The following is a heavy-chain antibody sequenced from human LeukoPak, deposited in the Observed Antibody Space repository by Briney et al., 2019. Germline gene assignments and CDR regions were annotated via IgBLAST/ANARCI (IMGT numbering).Heavy chain of an antibody. CDR3: AKTTAEYSSSFYYFDY. CDR2: ISGSGGST. V-gene: IGHV3-23*01. Sequence: PGGSLRLSCAASGFTFSSYWFSWVRQAPGKGLEWVSAISGSGGSTYYADSVKGRFTISRDNSKNTLYLQMNSLRAEDTAVYYCAKTTAEYSSSFYYFDYWGQGTLVTVSS. J-gene: IGHJ4*02. CDR1: GFTFSSYW. D-gene: IGHD6-13*01.